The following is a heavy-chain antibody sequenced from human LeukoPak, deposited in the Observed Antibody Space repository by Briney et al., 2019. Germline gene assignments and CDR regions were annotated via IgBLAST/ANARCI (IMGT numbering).Heavy chain of an antibody. V-gene: IGHV3-23*01. CDR3: AKDRCAGSYDY. D-gene: IGHD3-10*01. J-gene: IGHJ4*02. CDR1: GFTFSRNG. Sequence: GGSLRLSCAASGFTFSRNGMTWVRQAPGKGLEWVSAISGSGGNTYYADSVKGRFTISRDNSKNTLYLQMNSLRAEDTAVYYCAKDRCAGSYDYWGQGTLVTVSS. CDR2: ISGSGGNT.